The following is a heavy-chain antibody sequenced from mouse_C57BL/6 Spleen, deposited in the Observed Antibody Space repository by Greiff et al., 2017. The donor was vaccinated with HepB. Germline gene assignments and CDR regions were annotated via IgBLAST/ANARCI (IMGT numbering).Heavy chain of an antibody. CDR1: GYAFSSSW. CDR2: IYPGDGDT. CDR3: ARRDYYGSSRGYYFDY. Sequence: VQLQQSGPELVKPGASVKISCKASGYAFSSSWMNWVKQRPGKGLEWIGRIYPGDGDTNYNGKFKGKATLTADKSSSTAYMQLSSLTSEDSAVYFCARRDYYGSSRGYYFDYWGQGTTLTVSS. J-gene: IGHJ2*01. V-gene: IGHV1-82*01. D-gene: IGHD1-1*01.